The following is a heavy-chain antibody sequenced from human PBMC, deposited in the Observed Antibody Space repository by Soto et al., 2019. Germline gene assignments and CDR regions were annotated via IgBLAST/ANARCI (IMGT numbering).Heavy chain of an antibody. CDR1: GVSITPYY. CDR3: AREQYNWEL. CDR2: VYHTGNT. J-gene: IGHJ4*02. V-gene: IGHV4-59*01. D-gene: IGHD1-20*01. Sequence: QVQLQESGPGLVKPSETLSLTCTVSGVSITPYYWTWIRHPPGKGLEWIGHVYHTGNTYYNTSLKSRVTISLVTPKNQVPLRLNSVTAADTAVYYCAREQYNWELWGQGTLVTVSS.